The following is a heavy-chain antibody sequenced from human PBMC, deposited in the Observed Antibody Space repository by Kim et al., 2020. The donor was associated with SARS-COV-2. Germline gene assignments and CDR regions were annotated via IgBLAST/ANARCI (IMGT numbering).Heavy chain of an antibody. CDR1: GYTFTGYY. D-gene: IGHD6-13*01. CDR2: INPNSGGT. CDR3: AREVSRSTTWTDF. J-gene: IGHJ4*02. V-gene: IGHV1-2*06. Sequence: ASVKVSCKASGYTFTGYYMHWVRQAPGQGLEWKGRINPNSGGTNYAQKFQGRVTMTTDTPTSTAYIELSRLTSDDTAVYYCAREVSRSTTWTDFWGQGTLVTVS.